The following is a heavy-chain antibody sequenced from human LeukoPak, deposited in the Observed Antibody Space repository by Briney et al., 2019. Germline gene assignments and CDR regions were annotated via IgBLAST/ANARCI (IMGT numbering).Heavy chain of an antibody. CDR2: ISSSSSYI. D-gene: IGHD5-24*01. Sequence: GGSLRLSCAASGFTFSSYSMNWVRQAPGKGLEWVSSISSSSSYIYYADSVKGRFTISRDNAKNSLYLQMNSLRAEDTAVYYCARLRQGDRIDGYNFDYWGQGTLVTVSS. J-gene: IGHJ4*02. V-gene: IGHV3-21*01. CDR3: ARLRQGDRIDGYNFDY. CDR1: GFTFSSYS.